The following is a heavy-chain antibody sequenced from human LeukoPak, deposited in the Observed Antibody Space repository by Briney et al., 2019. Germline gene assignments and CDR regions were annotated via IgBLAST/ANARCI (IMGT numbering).Heavy chain of an antibody. V-gene: IGHV4-59*02. Sequence: SETLSLTCTVSGDSVTSGYWSWIRQPPGKGLEWIGYIYYSGSTNYNPSLKSRVTISVDTSKNQFSLRLSSVTAADTAVYYCARDRYSSSAFDIWGQGTMVTVSS. CDR1: GDSVTSGY. CDR3: ARDRYSSSAFDI. D-gene: IGHD6-6*01. J-gene: IGHJ3*02. CDR2: IYYSGST.